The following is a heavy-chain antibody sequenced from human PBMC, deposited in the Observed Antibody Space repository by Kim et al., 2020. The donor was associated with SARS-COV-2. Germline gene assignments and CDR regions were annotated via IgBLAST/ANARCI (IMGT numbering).Heavy chain of an antibody. CDR3: ARLYTVVTLVDYYYCGMDV. CDR1: GFSLSTSGMC. D-gene: IGHD2-21*02. CDR2: IDWDDDK. Sequence: SGPALVKPTQTLTLTCTFSGFSLSTSGMCVSWIRQPPGKALEWLALIDWDDDKYYSTSLKTRLTISKDTSKNQVVLTMTNMDPVDTATYYCARLYTVVTLVDYYYCGMDVWGQGTTVTVSS. J-gene: IGHJ6*02. V-gene: IGHV2-70*01.